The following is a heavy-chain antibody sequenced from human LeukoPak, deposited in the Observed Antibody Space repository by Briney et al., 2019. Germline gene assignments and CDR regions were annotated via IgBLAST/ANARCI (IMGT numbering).Heavy chain of an antibody. V-gene: IGHV4-4*02. CDR1: GASISSSNW. Sequence: SETLSLTCAVSGASISSSNWWSWVRQPPGKGLEWIGEIYHSGSTNYNPSLKSRVTISIDKSKNQFSLKLSSVTAADTAVYYCARVKLWFGELLSRRNWFDPWGQGTLVTVSS. D-gene: IGHD3-10*01. CDR3: ARVKLWFGELLSRRNWFDP. J-gene: IGHJ5*02. CDR2: IYHSGST.